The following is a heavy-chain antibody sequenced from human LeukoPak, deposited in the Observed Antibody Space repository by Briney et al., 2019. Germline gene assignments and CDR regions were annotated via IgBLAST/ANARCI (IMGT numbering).Heavy chain of an antibody. D-gene: IGHD1-26*01. CDR1: GGSISSYY. V-gene: IGHV4-59*01. J-gene: IGHJ5*02. CDR3: ARRESYSGWFHP. Sequence: ETLSLTCTVSGGSISSYYWSWIRQPPGKGLEWIGYIYYSGSTNYNPSLKSRDTISVDTTKNQFSLKLSSVTAPDTAVYYCARRESYSGWFHPWGQGTQVTDPS. CDR2: IYYSGST.